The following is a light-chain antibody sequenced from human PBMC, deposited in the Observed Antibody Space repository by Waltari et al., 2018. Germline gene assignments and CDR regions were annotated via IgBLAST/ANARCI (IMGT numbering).Light chain of an antibody. CDR1: RNAVGLSNH. J-gene: IGLJ1*01. V-gene: IGLV2-14*01. CDR3: SSYADSNSYV. CDR2: EVS. Sequence: QSALTQPASVSGSPGQSITIPCTGTRNAVGLSNHACRYQHHPGKAPKLLIYEVSHRPSGISSRFSGSKSGNTASLTISGLQAEDEADYYCSSYADSNSYVFGPGTMVTVL.